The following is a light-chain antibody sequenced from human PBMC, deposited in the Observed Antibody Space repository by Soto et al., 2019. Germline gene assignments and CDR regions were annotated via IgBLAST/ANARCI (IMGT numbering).Light chain of an antibody. V-gene: IGKV3-11*01. CDR2: DAS. Sequence: EIVLTQSPATLSLSPGERATLCCRASQSVSSYLAWYQQKPGQAPRLLIYDASNRATGILARFSGSGSGTDFTLTISSLEPEDFAVYYCQQRSNWPLTFGGGTKVDIK. CDR3: QQRSNWPLT. J-gene: IGKJ4*01. CDR1: QSVSSY.